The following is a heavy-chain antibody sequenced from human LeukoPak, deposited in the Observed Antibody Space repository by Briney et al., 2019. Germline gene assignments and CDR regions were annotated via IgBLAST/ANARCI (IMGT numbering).Heavy chain of an antibody. D-gene: IGHD3-10*01. V-gene: IGHV6-1*01. CDR2: TYYRSKWYN. Sequence: SQTLSLTCAISGDSASSNSAAWNWIRQSPSRGLEWLGRTYYRSKWYNDYAVSVKSRITINPDTSKNQFSLQLNSVTPEDTAVYYCARALGITMVRGVIYYYYYMDVWGKGTTVTVSS. CDR3: ARALGITMVRGVIYYYYYMDV. J-gene: IGHJ6*03. CDR1: GDSASSNSAA.